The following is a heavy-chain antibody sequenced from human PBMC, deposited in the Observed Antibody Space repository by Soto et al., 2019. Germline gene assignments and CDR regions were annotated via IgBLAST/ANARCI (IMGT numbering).Heavy chain of an antibody. V-gene: IGHV3-23*01. CDR1: GFTFSSYA. CDR3: AKDQGECSGGSCLPSYYFDY. Sequence: GGSLRLSCAASGFTFSSYAMSWVRQAPGKGLEWVSAISGSGGSTYYADSVKGRFTISRDNSKNTLYLQMNSLRAEDTAVYYCAKDQGECSGGSCLPSYYFDYWGQGTLVTVSS. J-gene: IGHJ4*02. D-gene: IGHD2-15*01. CDR2: ISGSGGST.